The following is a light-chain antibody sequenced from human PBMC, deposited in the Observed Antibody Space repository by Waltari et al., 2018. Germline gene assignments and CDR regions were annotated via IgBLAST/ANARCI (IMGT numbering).Light chain of an antibody. J-gene: IGLJ2*01. CDR1: TLRRYY. V-gene: IGLV3-19*01. CDR2: GPD. CDR3: HSREGFSTRL. Sequence: SSDLTQDPSVSVALGQTVTITCQGDTLRRYYASWYQQRPGQAPILVLYGPDNRPSGIPDRFSGSTSGNTASLTITGAQAEDEADYYCHSREGFSTRLFGGGTRLTV.